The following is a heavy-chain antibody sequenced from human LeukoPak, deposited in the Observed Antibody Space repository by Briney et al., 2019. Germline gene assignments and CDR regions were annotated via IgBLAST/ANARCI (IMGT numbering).Heavy chain of an antibody. D-gene: IGHD3-22*01. CDR2: INPSGGST. V-gene: IGHV1-46*01. CDR3: ARGGRGYYYDSSGLPPDY. CDR1: GGTFSSYA. Sequence: GASVKVSCKASGGTFSSYAISWVRQAPGQGLEWMGIINPSGGSTSYAQKFQGRVTMTRDTSTSTVYMELSSLRSEDTAVYYCARGGRGYYYDSSGLPPDYWGQGTLVTVSS. J-gene: IGHJ4*02.